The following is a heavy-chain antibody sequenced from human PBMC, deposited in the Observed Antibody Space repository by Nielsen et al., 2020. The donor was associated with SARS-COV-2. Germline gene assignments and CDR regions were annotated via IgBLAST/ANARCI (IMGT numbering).Heavy chain of an antibody. CDR3: ARNTYGGSTDY. J-gene: IGHJ4*02. CDR1: GYTFTSYW. V-gene: IGHV5-51*01. CDR2: IYPRDSDT. Sequence: GEPLKISCQGSGYTFTSYWIGWVRQMLGKGLEWMGVIYPRDSDTRYNPSFQGQVTISADKSISTVYLQWSGLKASDSAMYYCARNTYGGSTDYWGQGTLVTVSS. D-gene: IGHD4-23*01.